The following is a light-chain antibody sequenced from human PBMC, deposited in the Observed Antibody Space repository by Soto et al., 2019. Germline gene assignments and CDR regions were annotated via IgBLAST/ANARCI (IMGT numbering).Light chain of an antibody. Sequence: EIVMTQSPATLSVSPGERVTLSCRASQSVSSNLAWYQQKPGQAPRLLIYGASTRATGIPARFSGSGSGTEFTLTISSLQSEDFAVYYCQQYNNWPAITFGQGTRLEI. CDR1: QSVSSN. CDR2: GAS. CDR3: QQYNNWPAIT. J-gene: IGKJ5*01. V-gene: IGKV3-15*01.